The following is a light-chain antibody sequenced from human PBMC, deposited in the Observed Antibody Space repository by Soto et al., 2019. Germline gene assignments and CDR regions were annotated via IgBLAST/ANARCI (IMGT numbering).Light chain of an antibody. CDR2: DAS. J-gene: IGKJ1*01. Sequence: EIVLTQSPATLSLSPGERATLSCRASQSVSRHLAWYQQKPGQAPRLLIYDASNRATGIPARFSGSGSGREFTLTISSLQSEDYGVYYCHQYNDWPPAFGQGTKVDIK. CDR3: HQYNDWPPA. CDR1: QSVSRH. V-gene: IGKV3-11*02.